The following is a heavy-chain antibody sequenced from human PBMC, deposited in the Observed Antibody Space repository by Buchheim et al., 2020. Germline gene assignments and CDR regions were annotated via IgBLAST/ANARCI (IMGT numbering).Heavy chain of an antibody. Sequence: EVQLVQSGAEVKKPGEPLKISCKGSGYSFTAYWIGWVRQTPEKGFEWMGIIYPGDSEIRYSASFQGQVIISADRSINTAYLQWSTLKASDTAMYYCARTPGFSHSLDVWGQGT. D-gene: IGHD3-9*01. CDR1: GYSFTAYW. CDR2: IYPGDSEI. CDR3: ARTPGFSHSLDV. J-gene: IGHJ3*01. V-gene: IGHV5-51*01.